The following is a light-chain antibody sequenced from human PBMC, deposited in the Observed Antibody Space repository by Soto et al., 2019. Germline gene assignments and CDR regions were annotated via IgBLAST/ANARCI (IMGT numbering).Light chain of an antibody. V-gene: IGKV1-39*01. CDR3: QQSSNSPMYT. J-gene: IGKJ2*01. Sequence: DIQMTQSPSSLSASVGDRVTITCRASQSIAYDVNWFQPKPGKAPKLLIYAASTLQSGIPSRFSGSGYGTDFTLTIISLQPEDFTTYFCQQSSNSPMYTFGKGTKL. CDR2: AAS. CDR1: QSIAYD.